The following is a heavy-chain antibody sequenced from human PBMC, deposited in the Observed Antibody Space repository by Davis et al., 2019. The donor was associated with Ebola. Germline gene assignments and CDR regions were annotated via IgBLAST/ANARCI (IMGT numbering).Heavy chain of an antibody. CDR2: IYHSGST. Sequence: TLSLTCAVSGGSISSGGYSWSWIRQPPGKGLEWIGYIYHSGSTYYNPSLKSRVTISVDRSKNQFSLKLSSVTAADTAVYYCARSQTTVVTGWFDPWGQGTLVTVSS. CDR3: ARSQTTVVTGWFDP. D-gene: IGHD4-23*01. J-gene: IGHJ5*02. V-gene: IGHV4-30-2*01. CDR1: GGSISSGGYS.